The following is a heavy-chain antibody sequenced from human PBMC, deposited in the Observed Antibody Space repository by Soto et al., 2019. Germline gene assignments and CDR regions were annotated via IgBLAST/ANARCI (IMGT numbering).Heavy chain of an antibody. V-gene: IGHV4-59*01. CDR2: IYNSEST. D-gene: IGHD4-17*01. CDR3: TKASSDYLHMDV. J-gene: IGHJ6*02. Sequence: KTSETLSLTCSVSGGSISNYYWSWIRQSPGKGLEWLGYIYNSESTNTNPSLQSRATLSMDTSKNQLSLKLSSVTAADTALYYCTKASSDYLHMDVWGQGTTVTVSS. CDR1: GGSISNYY.